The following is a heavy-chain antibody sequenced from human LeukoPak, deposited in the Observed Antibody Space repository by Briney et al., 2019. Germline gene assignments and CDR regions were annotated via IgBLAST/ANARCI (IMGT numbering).Heavy chain of an antibody. D-gene: IGHD1-26*01. Sequence: GGSLRLSCAASGFTFSSYSMNWVRQAPGKGLEWVSSISSSSSYIYYADSVKGRFTTSRDNAKNSLYLQMNSLRAEDTALYYCARYRFVVGATDSFDIWGQGTMVTVSS. CDR1: GFTFSSYS. V-gene: IGHV3-21*01. J-gene: IGHJ3*02. CDR3: ARYRFVVGATDSFDI. CDR2: ISSSSSYI.